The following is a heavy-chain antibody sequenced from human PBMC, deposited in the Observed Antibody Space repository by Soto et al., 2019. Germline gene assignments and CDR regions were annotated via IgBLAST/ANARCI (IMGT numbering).Heavy chain of an antibody. D-gene: IGHD6-19*01. V-gene: IGHV2-5*02. Sequence: QITLKESGPTLVKPTQTLTLTCTFSGFSLSTSGVGVGWIRQPPGKALEWLALIYWDDDKRYSPSLKSRLTIAKDTHKNQVVLTMTNMDHVDTATYYCAHLIAVGRTPLAKFDSWGQGTLVTVSS. J-gene: IGHJ4*02. CDR2: IYWDDDK. CDR3: AHLIAVGRTPLAKFDS. CDR1: GFSLSTSGVG.